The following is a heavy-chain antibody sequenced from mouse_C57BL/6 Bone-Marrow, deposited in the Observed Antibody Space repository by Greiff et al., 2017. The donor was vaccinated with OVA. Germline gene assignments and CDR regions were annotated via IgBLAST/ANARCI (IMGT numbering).Heavy chain of an antibody. CDR3: ARDPHLSWDY. CDR2: ISDGGSYT. V-gene: IGHV5-4*01. J-gene: IGHJ4*01. CDR1: GFTFSSYA. Sequence: EVKLVESGGGLVKPGGSLKLSCAASGFTFSSYAMSWVRQTPEKRLEWVATISDGGSYTYYPDNVKGRFTISRDNAKNNLYLQMSHLKSEDTAMXYCARDPHLSWDYWGQGTSVTVSS.